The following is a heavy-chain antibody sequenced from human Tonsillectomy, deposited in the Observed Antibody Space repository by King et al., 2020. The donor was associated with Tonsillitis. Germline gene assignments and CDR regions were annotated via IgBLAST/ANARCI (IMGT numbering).Heavy chain of an antibody. D-gene: IGHD6-13*01. J-gene: IGHJ2*01. CDR1: GFTFSSYD. V-gene: IGHV3-30*18. CDR3: AKVEGRTAATDWYLDI. Sequence: VQLVESGGGVVQPGRSLRLSCVASGFTFSSYDMHWVRQAPGKGLEWVAVTSFDGYNKDYADSVKGRFTISRDNSKNTLYLQMNSLRGDDTAVYYCAKVEGRTAATDWYLDIWGRGTLVTVSS. CDR2: TSFDGYNK.